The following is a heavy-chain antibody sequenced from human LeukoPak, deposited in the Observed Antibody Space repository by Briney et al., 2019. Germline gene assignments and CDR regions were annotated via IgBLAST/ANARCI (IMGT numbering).Heavy chain of an antibody. D-gene: IGHD2-2*01. CDR2: IIPIFGTA. J-gene: IGHJ6*02. Sequence: ASVKVSCKASGGTFSSYAISWVRQAPGQGLEWMGGIIPIFGTANYAQKFQGRVTITADESTSTAYMELSSLRSEDTAVYYCARRYCSSTSCLYYGMDVWGQGTTVTVSS. V-gene: IGHV1-69*01. CDR1: GGTFSSYA. CDR3: ARRYCSSTSCLYYGMDV.